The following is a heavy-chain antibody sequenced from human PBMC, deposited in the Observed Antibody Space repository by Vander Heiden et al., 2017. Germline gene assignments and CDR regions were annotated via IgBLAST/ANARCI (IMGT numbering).Heavy chain of an antibody. V-gene: IGHV1-46*01. Sequence: QVQLVQSGAEVKKPGAPVKVSCKASGDTFTSYYMHWVRQAPGQGLEWMGIINPSGGSTSYAQKFQGRVTMTRDTSTSTVYMELSSLRSEDTAVYYCARDLHSGSYENYFDYWGQGTLVTVSS. CDR1: GDTFTSYY. J-gene: IGHJ4*02. CDR3: ARDLHSGSYENYFDY. D-gene: IGHD1-26*01. CDR2: INPSGGST.